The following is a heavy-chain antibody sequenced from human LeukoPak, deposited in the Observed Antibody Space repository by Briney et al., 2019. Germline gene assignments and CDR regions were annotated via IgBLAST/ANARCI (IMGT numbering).Heavy chain of an antibody. CDR1: GFTFSSYE. V-gene: IGHV3-48*03. J-gene: IGHJ4*02. Sequence: TGGSLRLSCAASGFTFSSYEMNWVRQAPGKGLEWVSYISSSGSTIYYADSVKGRFTISRDNAKNSLYLQMNSLRAEDMALYYCAKGAYSSSWYYFDYWGQGTLVTVSS. CDR3: AKGAYSSSWYYFDY. CDR2: ISSSGSTI. D-gene: IGHD6-13*01.